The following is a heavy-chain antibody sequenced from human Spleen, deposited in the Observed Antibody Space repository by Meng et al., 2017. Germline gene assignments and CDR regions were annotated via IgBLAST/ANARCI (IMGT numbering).Heavy chain of an antibody. CDR2: ISYDGSNK. D-gene: IGHD5-18*01. J-gene: IGHJ4*02. CDR3: ATDPRSSLDTAMIQRGSGRIGDY. V-gene: IGHV3-30*01. CDR1: GFTFSSYA. Sequence: GESLKISCAASGFTFSSYAMHWVRQAPGKGLEWVAVISYDGSNKYYADSVKGRFTISRDNFKNTLYLQMNSLRAEDTAVYYCATDPRSSLDTAMIQRGSGRIGDYWGQGTLVTVSS.